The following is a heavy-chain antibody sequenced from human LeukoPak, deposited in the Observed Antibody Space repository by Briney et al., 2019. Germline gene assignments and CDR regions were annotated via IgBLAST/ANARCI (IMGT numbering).Heavy chain of an antibody. V-gene: IGHV3-30*02. J-gene: IGHJ3*02. D-gene: IGHD3-3*01. CDR3: AKKRFLEWRDAFDI. Sequence: PGGSLRLSCAASGFTFSSYGMHWVRQAPGKGLEWVAVIWYGGSNKYYADSVKGRFTISRDNSKNTLYLQMNSLRAEDTAVYYCAKKRFLEWRDAFDIWGQGTMVTVSS. CDR1: GFTFSSYG. CDR2: IWYGGSNK.